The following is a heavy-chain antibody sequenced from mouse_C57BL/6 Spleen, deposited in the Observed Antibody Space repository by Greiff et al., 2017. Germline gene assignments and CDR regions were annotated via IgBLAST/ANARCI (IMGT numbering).Heavy chain of an antibody. CDR1: GFNIKDYY. J-gene: IGHJ3*01. D-gene: IGHD2-1*01. CDR2: IDPEDGDT. Sequence: VQLQQSGAELVRPGASVKLSCTASGFNIKDYYMHWVKQRPEQGLEWIGRIDPEDGDTEYAPKFQGKATMTAATSSNTAYLQLSSLTSEDTAVYYCTTDYGNLWFAYWGQGTLVTVSA. CDR3: TTDYGNLWFAY. V-gene: IGHV14-1*01.